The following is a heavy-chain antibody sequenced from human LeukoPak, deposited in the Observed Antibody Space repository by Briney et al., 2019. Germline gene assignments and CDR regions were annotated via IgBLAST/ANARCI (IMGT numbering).Heavy chain of an antibody. CDR1: GGTFSSYA. CDR2: IIPIFGTA. V-gene: IGHV1-69*13. D-gene: IGHD3-22*01. CDR3: ARAVYYYDSSGEFDY. J-gene: IGHJ4*02. Sequence: SVKVSFKASGGTFSSYAISWVRQAPGQGLEWMGGIIPIFGTANYAQKFQGRVTITADESTSTAYMELSSLRSEDTAVYYCARAVYYYDSSGEFDYWGQGTLVTVSS.